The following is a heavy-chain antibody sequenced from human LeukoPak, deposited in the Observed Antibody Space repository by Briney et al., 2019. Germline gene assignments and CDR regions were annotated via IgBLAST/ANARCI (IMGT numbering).Heavy chain of an antibody. Sequence: PSETLSLTCTVSGGSISSSSYYWGWIRQPPGKGLEWIGSMYYSGSTYYNPSLKSRVTISVDTSKNQFSLKLSSVTAADTAVYYCARDRDYYGSGSYYPNFDYWGQGTLVTVSS. CDR2: MYYSGST. CDR3: ARDRDYYGSGSYYPNFDY. D-gene: IGHD3-10*01. V-gene: IGHV4-39*07. J-gene: IGHJ4*02. CDR1: GGSISSSSYY.